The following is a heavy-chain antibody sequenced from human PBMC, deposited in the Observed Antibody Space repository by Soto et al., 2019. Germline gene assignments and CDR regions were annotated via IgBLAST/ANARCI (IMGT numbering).Heavy chain of an antibody. V-gene: IGHV4-30-4*01. CDR2: IYYSGST. CDR3: AGERVGGTFDY. J-gene: IGHJ4*02. D-gene: IGHD1-26*01. Sequence: SETLSLTCTVSGGSISSGDYYWSWIRQPPGKGLEWIGYIYYSGSTYYNPSLKSRVTTSLDTSKNQFSLKLSSLTAADTAVYYCAGERVGGTFDYWGQGTLVTVSS. CDR1: GGSISSGDYY.